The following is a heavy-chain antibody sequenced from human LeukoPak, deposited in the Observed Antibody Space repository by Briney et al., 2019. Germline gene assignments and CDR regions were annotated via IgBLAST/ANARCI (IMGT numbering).Heavy chain of an antibody. Sequence: HGASVKVSCKASGYTFTGYYMHWVRQAPGQGLEWMGWINPNSGGTNYAQKFQGRVTMTRDTSISTAYMELSRLRSDDTAVYYCARELIYSGYDSANGTYYYYYMDVWGKGTTVTVSS. V-gene: IGHV1-2*02. J-gene: IGHJ6*03. CDR3: ARELIYSGYDSANGTYYYYYMDV. CDR2: INPNSGGT. CDR1: GYTFTGYY. D-gene: IGHD5-12*01.